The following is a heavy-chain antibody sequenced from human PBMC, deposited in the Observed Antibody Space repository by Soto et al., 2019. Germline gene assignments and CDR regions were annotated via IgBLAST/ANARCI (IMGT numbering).Heavy chain of an antibody. D-gene: IGHD3-22*01. J-gene: IGHJ4*02. CDR2: IHYTWSA. CDR1: GAPVRSGGNN. V-gene: IGHV4-61*08. CDR3: ARGGGYCDSERCLKYYFDY. Sequence: SEPLSHTWNLFGAPVRSGGNNWNWIRQAPGKGLEWIVYIHYTWSATYNPSLKSRVSISEDASKYQFSLKVISVTAADAAVYYCARGGGYCDSERCLKYYFDYGGQGTLVTVSS.